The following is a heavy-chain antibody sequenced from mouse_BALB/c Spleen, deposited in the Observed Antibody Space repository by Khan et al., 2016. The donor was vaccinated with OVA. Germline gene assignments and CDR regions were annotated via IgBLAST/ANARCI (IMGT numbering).Heavy chain of an antibody. CDR3: ARQPYYHYNIMDY. V-gene: IGHV2-6-1*01. Sequence: QVQLKQSGPGLVAPSQSLSITCTISGFSLTNYGVHWVRQPPGKGLEWLVVIWSDGSTTYNSALKSRLTISKDNSKSRVFLKMNSLQTADTAVYFCARQPYYHYNIMDYWGQGTTVTVSS. CDR1: GFSLTNYG. J-gene: IGHJ4*01. CDR2: IWSDGST. D-gene: IGHD2-10*01.